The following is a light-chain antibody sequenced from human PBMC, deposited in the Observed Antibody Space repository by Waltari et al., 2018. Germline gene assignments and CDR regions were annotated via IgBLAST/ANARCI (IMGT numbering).Light chain of an antibody. CDR3: SSYTTSSTVV. CDR1: NSDIGAYKF. Sequence: QSALTQTASVSGSRGQSVTISCTGTNSDIGAYKFVSWYQQHPNKAPRLIIYVVNNRPSGVSTRFSGSRSGNAASLTISDLQSEDDAHYYCSSYTTSSTVVFGTGTKVT. CDR2: VVN. V-gene: IGLV2-14*01. J-gene: IGLJ1*01.